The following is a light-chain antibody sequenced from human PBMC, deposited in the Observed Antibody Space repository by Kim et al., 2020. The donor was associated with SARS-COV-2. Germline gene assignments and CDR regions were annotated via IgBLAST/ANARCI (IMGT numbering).Light chain of an antibody. CDR1: RAISNQ. CDR3: QNYDGAPLT. Sequence: ASVGDRVTITWRASRAISNQLAWYQQKPGKVPKLLIYAASTLHSGVPSRFSGSGSGTDFTLTISSLQPEDVATYYCQNYDGAPLTFGGGTKVDIK. V-gene: IGKV1-27*01. CDR2: AAS. J-gene: IGKJ4*01.